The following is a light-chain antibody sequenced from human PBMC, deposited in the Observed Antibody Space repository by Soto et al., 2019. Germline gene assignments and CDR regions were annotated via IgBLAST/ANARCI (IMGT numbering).Light chain of an antibody. CDR3: QQTYGTPPT. V-gene: IGKV1-5*03. J-gene: IGKJ1*01. CDR2: KAS. CDR1: QSIGSW. Sequence: IHMTHSPSTLSASFRYGFAITFRASQSIGSWVAWYQQKPGKAPKVLISKASTLESGVPSRFSGSGSGTDFTLTIGSLQREDFATYFCQQTYGTPPTFGQGTKVDI.